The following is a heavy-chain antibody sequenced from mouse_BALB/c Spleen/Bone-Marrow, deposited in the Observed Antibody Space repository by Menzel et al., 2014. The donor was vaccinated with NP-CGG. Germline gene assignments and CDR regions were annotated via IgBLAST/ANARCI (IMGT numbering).Heavy chain of an antibody. CDR1: GFNIKDTY. Sequence: VQLQQSGAELAKLGASVKLSCTASGFNIKDTYMHWVKQRPEQGLEWIGRIDPANGNTKYDPKFQGKATITADTSSNTAYLQLSSLTSEDTAVYYCARGYDGFAYWGQGTLVTVSA. CDR2: IDPANGNT. CDR3: ARGYDGFAY. J-gene: IGHJ3*01. D-gene: IGHD2-2*01. V-gene: IGHV14-3*02.